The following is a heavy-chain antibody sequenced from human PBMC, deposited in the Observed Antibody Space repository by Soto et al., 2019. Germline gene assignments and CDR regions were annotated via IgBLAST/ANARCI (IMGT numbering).Heavy chain of an antibody. Sequence: GGSLRLSCAASGFTFDDYAMHWVRQAPGKGLEWVSGISWNSGSIGYADSVKGRFTISRDNAKNSLYLQMNSLRAEDTALYYCAKDNYAIFGVASIFDYWGQGTLVTVSS. CDR3: AKDNYAIFGVASIFDY. V-gene: IGHV3-9*01. D-gene: IGHD3-3*01. CDR1: GFTFDDYA. CDR2: ISWNSGSI. J-gene: IGHJ4*02.